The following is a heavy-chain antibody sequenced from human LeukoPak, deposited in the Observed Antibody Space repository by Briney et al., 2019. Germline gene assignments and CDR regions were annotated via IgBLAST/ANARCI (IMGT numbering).Heavy chain of an antibody. Sequence: ASVKVSCKASGYTSTGYYMHWVRQAPGQGLEWMGWINPNSGGTNYAQKFQGRVTMTRDTSISTAYMELSRLRSDDTAVYYCARYYGSGYAFDIWGQGTMVTVSS. J-gene: IGHJ3*02. CDR1: GYTSTGYY. D-gene: IGHD3-10*01. CDR3: ARYYGSGYAFDI. V-gene: IGHV1-2*02. CDR2: INPNSGGT.